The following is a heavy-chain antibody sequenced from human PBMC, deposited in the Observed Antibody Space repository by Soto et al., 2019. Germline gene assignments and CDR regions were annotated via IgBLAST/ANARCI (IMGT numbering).Heavy chain of an antibody. Sequence: SETLSLTCAVYGGSFSGYYWRWIRKPQGKGLEWIGEINHSGSTNYNPSLKSRVTISVDTSKSQFSLKLSSVTAADTAVYYCATGWYGGYPRRNRFDYWGQGTLVTVSS. V-gene: IGHV4-34*01. D-gene: IGHD5-12*01. CDR3: ATGWYGGYPRRNRFDY. CDR1: GGSFSGYY. CDR2: INHSGST. J-gene: IGHJ4*02.